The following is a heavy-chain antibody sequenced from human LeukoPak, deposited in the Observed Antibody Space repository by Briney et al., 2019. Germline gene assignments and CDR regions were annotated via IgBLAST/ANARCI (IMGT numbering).Heavy chain of an antibody. CDR2: ISGSGDNT. J-gene: IGHJ5*02. CDR3: AKEIRTVPGFYGWFDP. Sequence: GGALRLSCAASGFMFSSYARTWVRQARGWGLGWVSAISGSGDNTYYADSVRGRFTISRDNSKNTLYLQMNSLRADDTAEYYCAKEIRTVPGFYGWFDPWGQGTLVSVSS. V-gene: IGHV3-23*01. CDR1: GFMFSSYA. D-gene: IGHD6-19*01.